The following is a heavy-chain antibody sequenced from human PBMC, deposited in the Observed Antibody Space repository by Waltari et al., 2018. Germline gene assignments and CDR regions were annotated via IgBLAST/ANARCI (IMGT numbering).Heavy chain of an antibody. D-gene: IGHD6-6*01. J-gene: IGHJ4*02. CDR2: SKRKADGGTT. CDR3: TTGIEYSSSSIYFDS. Sequence: EVQLVESGGGLVKPGESLRLSCAASGFTFTTAWMTWVRQAPGKGLEWVGRSKRKADGGTTDYAAAVKGRFTISRDDSKNTLYLQMNSLKAEDTAVYYCTTGIEYSSSSIYFDSWGQGTLVTVSS. CDR1: GFTFTTAW. V-gene: IGHV3-15*01.